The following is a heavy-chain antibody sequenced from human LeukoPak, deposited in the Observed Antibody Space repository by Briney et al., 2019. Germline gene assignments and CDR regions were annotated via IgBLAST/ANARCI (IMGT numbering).Heavy chain of an antibody. CDR2: IIPIFGTA. CDR1: GGTFSSYA. Sequence: PWASVKVSCKASGGTFSSYAISWVRRAPGQGLEWMGGIIPIFGTANYAQKFQGRVTITADESTSTAYMELSSLRAEDTAVYYCSRMHTWGAVETIAAAGTPIDYWGQGTLVTVSS. J-gene: IGHJ4*02. D-gene: IGHD6-13*01. CDR3: SRMHTWGAVETIAAAGTPIDY. V-gene: IGHV1-69*13.